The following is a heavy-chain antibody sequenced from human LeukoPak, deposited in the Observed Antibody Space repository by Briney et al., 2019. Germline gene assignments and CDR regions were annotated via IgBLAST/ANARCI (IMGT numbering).Heavy chain of an antibody. J-gene: IGHJ5*02. D-gene: IGHD3-22*01. CDR2: VYYSGST. Sequence: SETLSLTCTVSGGSISTTNYYWGWIRQSPGKGLEWFGCVYYSGSTYYNPSLKSRVTISVDTSKNQFSLKLSSVTAADTAVYYCARDYYDSSGYYSPGRVFDPWGQGTLVTVSS. CDR1: GGSISTTNYY. V-gene: IGHV4-39*07. CDR3: ARDYYDSSGYYSPGRVFDP.